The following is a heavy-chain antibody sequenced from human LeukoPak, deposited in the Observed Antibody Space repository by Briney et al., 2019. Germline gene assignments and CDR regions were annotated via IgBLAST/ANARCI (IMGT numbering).Heavy chain of an antibody. Sequence: GGSLRLSCAASGFTVSSNFMSWVRQAPGKGLEWVSVIYSGGNTYYADYVKGRFTISRDNSNNALYLQMDSLRAEDTAVYYCANWIGSSSRDYWGQGTLVTVSS. D-gene: IGHD6-6*01. CDR3: ANWIGSSSRDY. V-gene: IGHV3-66*01. CDR2: IYSGGNT. J-gene: IGHJ4*02. CDR1: GFTVSSNF.